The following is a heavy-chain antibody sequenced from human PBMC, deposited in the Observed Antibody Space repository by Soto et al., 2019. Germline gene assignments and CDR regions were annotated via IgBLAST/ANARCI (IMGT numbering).Heavy chain of an antibody. Sequence: PGGSLRLSCAASGFFFSAYCTSWVRQAPGKGLEWXAXIXXXGXEXXXLXXXXGRFTFSRDNAKNTLFLQMNSLRVEDTAVYYCARRNFYDSSAYQSWGQGTLVTVSS. CDR3: ARRNFYDSSAYQS. J-gene: IGHJ5*02. CDR2: IXXXGXEX. D-gene: IGHD3-22*01. V-gene: IGHV3-7*01. CDR1: GFFFSAYC.